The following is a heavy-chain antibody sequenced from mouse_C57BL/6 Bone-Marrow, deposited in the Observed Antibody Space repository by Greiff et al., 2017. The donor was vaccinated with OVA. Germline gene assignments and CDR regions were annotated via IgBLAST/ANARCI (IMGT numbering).Heavy chain of an antibody. CDR2: IYPYNGVS. V-gene: IGHV1-31*01. Sequence: EVQLQQSGPELVKPGASVKISCKASGYSFTGYYMHWVKQSHGNILDWIGYIYPYNGVSSYNQKFKGKATLTADKSSSTAYMELRSLTSEDSAVYYCARTFYYYGSRRDWYFDVWGTGTTVTVSS. J-gene: IGHJ1*03. CDR1: GYSFTGYY. CDR3: ARTFYYYGSRRDWYFDV. D-gene: IGHD1-1*01.